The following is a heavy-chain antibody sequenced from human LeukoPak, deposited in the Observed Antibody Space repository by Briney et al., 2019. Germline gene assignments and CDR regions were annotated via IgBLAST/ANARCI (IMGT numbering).Heavy chain of an antibody. CDR3: ARDHEWELNYYLGMDV. J-gene: IGHJ6*02. V-gene: IGHV3-30-3*01. Sequence: GGSLRLSCAASGFTFSSYAMHWVRQAPGKGLEWVAVISYDGSNKYYADSVKGRFTISRDNSKNTLYLQMNSLRAEDAAVYYCARDHEWELNYYLGMDVWGQRTTVTVSS. CDR2: ISYDGSNK. CDR1: GFTFSSYA. D-gene: IGHD1-26*01.